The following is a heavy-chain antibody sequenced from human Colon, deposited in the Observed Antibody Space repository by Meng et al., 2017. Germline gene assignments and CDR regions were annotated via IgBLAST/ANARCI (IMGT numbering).Heavy chain of an antibody. CDR2: FYFSGNT. CDR3: ARYYYDSRGVTYFDH. V-gene: IGHV4-31*03. CDR1: GDSISSGNNY. Sequence: QLQWSRPGLGKTSPTPSLTCILSGDSISSGNNYWSWSRHHQGKGLEWIGYFYFSGNTNYNPSLTSRVTISVDTSKNQFSLNLRSVTAADTAVYYCARYYYDSRGVTYFDHWGQGTLVTVSS. D-gene: IGHD3-22*01. J-gene: IGHJ4*02.